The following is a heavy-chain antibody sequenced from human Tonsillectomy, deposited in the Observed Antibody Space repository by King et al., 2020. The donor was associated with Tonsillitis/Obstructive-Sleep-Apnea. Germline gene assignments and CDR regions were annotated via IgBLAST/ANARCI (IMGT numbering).Heavy chain of an antibody. V-gene: IGHV3-33*01. J-gene: IGHJ4*02. D-gene: IGHD1-14*01. CDR1: GFTFSSYG. CDR3: AREWDQGTQSGVLDY. CDR2: IWYDGSNK. Sequence: VQLVESGGGVVQPGRSLRLSCAASGFTFSSYGMHWVRQAPGKGLEWVAVIWYDGSNKYYADSVKGRFTISRDNSKNTLYLQMNSLRAEDTAVYYCAREWDQGTQSGVLDYWGQGTLVTVSS.